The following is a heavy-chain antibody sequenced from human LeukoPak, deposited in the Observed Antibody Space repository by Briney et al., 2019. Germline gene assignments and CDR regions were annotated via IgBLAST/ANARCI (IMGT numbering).Heavy chain of an antibody. J-gene: IGHJ5*02. D-gene: IGHD6-13*01. CDR2: IYSGGST. CDR1: GFTVSSNY. V-gene: IGHV3-66*01. Sequence: GGSLRLSCAASGFTVSSNYMSWVRQAPGKGLEWVSVIYSGGSTYYADSVKGRFTISRDNSKNTLYLQMNSLRAEDTAVYYCARALTSSSWYGTDWFDPWGQGTLVTASS. CDR3: ARALTSSSWYGTDWFDP.